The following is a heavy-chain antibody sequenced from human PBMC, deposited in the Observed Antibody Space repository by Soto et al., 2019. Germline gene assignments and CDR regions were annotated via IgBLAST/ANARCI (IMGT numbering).Heavy chain of an antibody. D-gene: IGHD6-13*01. CDR2: IYYSGST. V-gene: IGHV4-39*07. J-gene: IGHJ5*02. CDR1: GGSISSSSYY. Sequence: KTSETLSLTCTVSGGSISSSSYYWGWVRQPPGKGLEWIGSIYYSGSTNYNPSLKSRVTISVDTSKNQFSLKLSSVTAADTAVYYCARGLRTIAAPGLLQVFKPGWFDPWGQGTLVTVSS. CDR3: ARGLRTIAAPGLLQVFKPGWFDP.